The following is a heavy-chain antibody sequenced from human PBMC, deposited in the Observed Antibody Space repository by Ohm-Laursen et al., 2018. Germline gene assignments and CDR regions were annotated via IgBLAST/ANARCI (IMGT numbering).Heavy chain of an antibody. J-gene: IGHJ2*01. Sequence: SLRLPCSASGFTFSTYSMNWVRQAPGKGLEWVSSISSSSSYIYYADSVKGRFTISRDNAKNSLYLQMNSLRAEDTAVYYCARIVGARYFDLWGRGTLVTVSS. CDR1: GFTFSTYS. CDR2: ISSSSSYI. CDR3: ARIVGARYFDL. D-gene: IGHD1-26*01. V-gene: IGHV3-21*01.